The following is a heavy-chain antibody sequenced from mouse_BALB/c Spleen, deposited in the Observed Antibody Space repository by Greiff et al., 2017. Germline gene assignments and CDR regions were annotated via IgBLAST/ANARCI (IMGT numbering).Heavy chain of an antibody. V-gene: IGHV5-17*02. CDR3: ARDSGTGAWFAY. Sequence: VHVKQSGGGLVQPGGSRKLSCAASGFTFSSFGMHWVRQAPEKGLEWVAYISSDSSTIYYVDTVKGRFTISRDNPNNTLFLQMTSLRSEDTAMYYCARDSGTGAWFAYWGQGTLVTVSA. D-gene: IGHD4-1*01. J-gene: IGHJ3*01. CDR2: ISSDSSTI. CDR1: GFTFSSFG.